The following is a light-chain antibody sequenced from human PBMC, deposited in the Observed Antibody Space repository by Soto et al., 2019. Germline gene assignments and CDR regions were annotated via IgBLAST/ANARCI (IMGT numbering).Light chain of an antibody. CDR1: RSISTY. J-gene: IGKJ4*02. V-gene: IGKV3-11*01. CDR2: EAL. CDR3: QQRNNWPLT. Sequence: VLTQSPATVSLSTGAIATLSCRASRSISTYLAWYQQKPGQAPRLLIYEALNRAAGIPARFSGSGSGTDFTLTISSLEPEDFAVYYCQQRNNWPLTFGGGNKVDIK.